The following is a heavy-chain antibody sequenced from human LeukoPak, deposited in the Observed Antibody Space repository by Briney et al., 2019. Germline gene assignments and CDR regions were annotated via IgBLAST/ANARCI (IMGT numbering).Heavy chain of an antibody. CDR3: AKDWRSSGYYYDGPLFDY. V-gene: IGHV3-23*01. Sequence: GGSLRLSCAASEFTFSSYSMNWVRQAPGKGLEWVSAISGSGGSTYYADSVKGRFTISRDNSKNTLYLQMNSLRAEDTAVYYCAKDWRSSGYYYDGPLFDYWGQGTLVTVSS. CDR2: ISGSGGST. D-gene: IGHD3-22*01. CDR1: EFTFSSYS. J-gene: IGHJ4*02.